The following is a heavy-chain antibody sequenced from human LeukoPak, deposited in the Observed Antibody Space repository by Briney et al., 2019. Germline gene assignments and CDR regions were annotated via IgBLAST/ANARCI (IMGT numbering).Heavy chain of an antibody. CDR1: GGTFSSYA. V-gene: IGHV1-69*04. Sequence: GASVKVSCKASGGTFSSYAIIWVRQAPGQGLEWMGRIIPILGIANYAQKFQGRVTITADKSTSTAYMELSSLRSEDTAVYYCARVHGPYYFDYWGQGTLVTVSS. CDR3: ARVHGPYYFDY. CDR2: IIPILGIA. J-gene: IGHJ4*02.